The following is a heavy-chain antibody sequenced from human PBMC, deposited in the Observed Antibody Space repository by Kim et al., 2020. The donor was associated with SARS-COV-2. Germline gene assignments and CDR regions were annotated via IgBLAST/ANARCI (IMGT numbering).Heavy chain of an antibody. D-gene: IGHD6-19*01. CDR1: GGSISSYY. CDR2: IYYSGST. CDR3: ARAFGSVYSSGWYYYYYYMDV. Sequence: SETLSLTCTVSGGSISSYYWSWIRQPPGKGLEWIGYIYYSGSTNYNPSLKSRVTISVDTSKNQFSLKLSSVTAADTAVYYCARAFGSVYSSGWYYYYYYMDVWGKGTTVTVSS. V-gene: IGHV4-59*01. J-gene: IGHJ6*03.